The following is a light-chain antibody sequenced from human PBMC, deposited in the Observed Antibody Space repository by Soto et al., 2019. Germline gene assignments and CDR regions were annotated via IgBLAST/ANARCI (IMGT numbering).Light chain of an antibody. V-gene: IGLV1-51*02. Sequence: QSVLTQPPSVSAAPGQKVTISCSGSSSNIGKNYVSWYQQLPGTAPKLLIYENNKRPSGIPDRFSGSKSGTSATLGITGLQIGDEADYYCGTWDSSLSAGRGVFGTGTKVTVL. CDR2: ENN. J-gene: IGLJ1*01. CDR1: SSNIGKNY. CDR3: GTWDSSLSAGRGV.